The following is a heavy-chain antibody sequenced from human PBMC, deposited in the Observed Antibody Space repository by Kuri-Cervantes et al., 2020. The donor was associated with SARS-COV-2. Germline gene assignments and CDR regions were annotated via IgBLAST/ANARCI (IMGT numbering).Heavy chain of an antibody. V-gene: IGHV4-38-2*01. CDR1: GYSISSGYY. Sequence: SETLSFTCAVSGYSISSGYYRGWIRQPPGKGLEWIGSIYHSGSTYYNPSLKSRVTISVDTSKNQFSLKLSSVTAADTAVYYGARHMAGTFDYWGQGTLVTVSS. D-gene: IGHD2-21*01. CDR3: ARHMAGTFDY. CDR2: IYHSGST. J-gene: IGHJ4*02.